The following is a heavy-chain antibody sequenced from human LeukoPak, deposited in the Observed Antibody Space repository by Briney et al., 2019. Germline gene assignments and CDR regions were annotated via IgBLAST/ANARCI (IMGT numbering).Heavy chain of an antibody. Sequence: GGSLRLSCAASGFTFSSYSMNWVRQAPGEGLEWVSVIYSGGSTYYADSVKGRFTISRDNSKNTLYLQMNSLRAEDTAVYYCARDALGIAVAFDIWGQGTMVTVSS. D-gene: IGHD6-19*01. CDR3: ARDALGIAVAFDI. J-gene: IGHJ3*02. CDR1: GFTFSSYS. V-gene: IGHV3-53*01. CDR2: IYSGGST.